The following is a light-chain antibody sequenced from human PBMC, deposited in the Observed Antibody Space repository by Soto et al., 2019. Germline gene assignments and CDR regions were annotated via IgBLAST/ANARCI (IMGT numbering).Light chain of an antibody. CDR1: SSNIGAGYD. CDR3: QSYDSSLNVSV. V-gene: IGLV1-40*01. CDR2: GNS. Sequence: QSVLTQPPSVSGAPGQRVTISCTGSSSNIGAGYDVHWYQQPPGTAPKLLIYGNSNRPSGVPDRFSGSKSGTSASLAITGLQAEDEADYYCQSYDSSLNVSVFGGGTQLTVL. J-gene: IGLJ7*01.